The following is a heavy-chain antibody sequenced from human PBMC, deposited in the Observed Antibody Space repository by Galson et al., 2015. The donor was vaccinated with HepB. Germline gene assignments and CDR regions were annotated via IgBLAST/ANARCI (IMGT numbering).Heavy chain of an antibody. Sequence: SLRLSCAASGFTVSSNYMSWVRQAPGRGLEWVSVIYSGGSTYYADSVKGRFTISRDDSKNTLYLQMNSLRAEDTAVYYCARGSSSIAVAGTTYYYYMDVWGKGTTVTVSS. CDR1: GFTVSSNY. CDR2: IYSGGST. J-gene: IGHJ6*03. V-gene: IGHV3-53*01. CDR3: ARGSSSIAVAGTTYYYYMDV. D-gene: IGHD6-19*01.